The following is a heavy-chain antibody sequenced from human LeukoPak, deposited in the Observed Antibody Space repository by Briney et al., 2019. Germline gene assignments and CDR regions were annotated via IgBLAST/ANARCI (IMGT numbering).Heavy chain of an antibody. V-gene: IGHV4-39*01. CDR3: ARRLATIPFDY. D-gene: IGHD5-24*01. Sequence: SETLSLTCTVSGGSISSSSYYWGGIRQPPGKGLEWIGTIYYSGTTYYNPSLKSRVTISVDTSKNQFSLRLRSVTASDTAVYYCARRLATIPFDYWGQGTLVTVSS. J-gene: IGHJ4*02. CDR1: GGSISSSSYY. CDR2: IYYSGTT.